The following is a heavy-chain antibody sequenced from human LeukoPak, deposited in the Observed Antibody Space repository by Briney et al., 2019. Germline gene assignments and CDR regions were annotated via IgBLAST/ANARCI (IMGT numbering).Heavy chain of an antibody. CDR2: IRNKANSYST. Sequence: RPGGSLRLSCAASGFTFSDHYMDWVRQAPGKGLEWVGRIRNKANSYSTTFGESVKGRFTISRDESENSLYLQLNSLKTEDTGVYYCVRLSRGAMNYYMDVWGKGTTVTISS. CDR3: VRLSRGAMNYYMDV. D-gene: IGHD3-10*01. J-gene: IGHJ6*03. V-gene: IGHV3-72*01. CDR1: GFTFSDHY.